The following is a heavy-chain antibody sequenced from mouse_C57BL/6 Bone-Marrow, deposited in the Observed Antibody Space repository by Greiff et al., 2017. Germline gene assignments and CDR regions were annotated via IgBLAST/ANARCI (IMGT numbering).Heavy chain of an antibody. Sequence: VKLMESGAELARPGASVKLSCKASGYTFTSYGISWVKQRTGQGLEWIGEIYPRSGNTYYNEKFKGKATLTADKSSSTAYMELRSLTSEDSAVYFCARGDYYGSSYHFDYWGQGTTLTVSS. CDR2: IYPRSGNT. D-gene: IGHD1-1*01. CDR3: ARGDYYGSSYHFDY. V-gene: IGHV1-81*01. CDR1: GYTFTSYG. J-gene: IGHJ2*01.